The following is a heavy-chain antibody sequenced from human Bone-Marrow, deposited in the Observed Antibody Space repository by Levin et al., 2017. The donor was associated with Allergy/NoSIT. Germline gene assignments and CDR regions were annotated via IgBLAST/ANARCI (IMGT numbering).Heavy chain of an antibody. CDR3: ARLIVVTAIRLGAFDL. D-gene: IGHD2-21*02. CDR2: ISSSGSYI. Sequence: GGSLRLSCAASGFTFSSYSMNWVRQAPGKGLEWVSSISSSGSYIYYADSVKGRFTISRDNAKNSLDLQMNSLRAEDTAVYYCARLIVVTAIRLGAFDLWGQGTMVTVSS. CDR1: GFTFSSYS. J-gene: IGHJ3*01. V-gene: IGHV3-21*01.